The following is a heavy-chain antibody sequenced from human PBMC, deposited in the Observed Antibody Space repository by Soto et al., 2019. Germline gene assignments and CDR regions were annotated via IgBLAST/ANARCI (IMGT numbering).Heavy chain of an antibody. Sequence: PGGSLRLSCAASGFTFSSYAMSWVRQAPGKGLEWVSGISGSGGNTYYADSVKGRFTTSRDNSKNTLYLQMNSLRAEDTAVYYCAKDRFRVTMIVADYWGQGTLVTVSS. D-gene: IGHD3-22*01. CDR1: GFTFSSYA. CDR3: AKDRFRVTMIVADY. J-gene: IGHJ4*02. CDR2: ISGSGGNT. V-gene: IGHV3-23*01.